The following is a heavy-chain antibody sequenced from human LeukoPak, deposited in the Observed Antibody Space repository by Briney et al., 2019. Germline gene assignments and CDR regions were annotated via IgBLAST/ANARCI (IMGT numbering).Heavy chain of an antibody. D-gene: IGHD6-6*01. Sequence: GGSLRLSCAASGFTFSDYGMHWVRQAPGKGLEWVAVIWYDGTNKYYADSVKGRFTISRDNSKNTLYLQMNSLRAEDTAMYYCAKYSSSAPGDYWGQGTLVTVSS. J-gene: IGHJ4*02. CDR1: GFTFSDYG. CDR3: AKYSSSAPGDY. V-gene: IGHV3-33*06. CDR2: IWYDGTNK.